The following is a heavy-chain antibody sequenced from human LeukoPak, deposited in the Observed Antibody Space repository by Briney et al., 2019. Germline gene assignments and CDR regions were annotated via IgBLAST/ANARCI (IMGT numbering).Heavy chain of an antibody. V-gene: IGHV4-34*12. CDR1: GVSFYGFY. J-gene: IGHJ4*01. Sequence: SSETLSLTCAVYGVSFYGFYWSWIPPPPGKGLVWVVELIHSGSTNYHPSHKSRITISVDAYTNQSSLKLSCMTAAEAAVYYCARSTDFWSGDYGYWGQGTLVTVSS. CDR2: LIHSGST. D-gene: IGHD3-3*01. CDR3: ARSTDFWSGDYGY.